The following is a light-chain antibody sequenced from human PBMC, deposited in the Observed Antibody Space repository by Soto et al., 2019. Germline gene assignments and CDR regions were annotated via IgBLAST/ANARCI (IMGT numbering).Light chain of an antibody. CDR3: CSYGGSFYV. V-gene: IGLV2-11*01. Sequence: QSALTQPHSVSGSPGQAVAISCSGTRSDVGGYNYVSWFQQHPGKAPKLIIFDVNKRPSGVPDRFSGSKSGSTASLTISGLQAEDEADYYCCSYGGSFYVVGTGTKSPS. J-gene: IGLJ1*01. CDR2: DVN. CDR1: RSDVGGYNY.